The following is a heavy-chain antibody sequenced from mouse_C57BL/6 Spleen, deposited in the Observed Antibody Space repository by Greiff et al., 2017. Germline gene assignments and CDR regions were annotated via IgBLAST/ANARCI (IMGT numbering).Heavy chain of an antibody. CDR3: ARGGKQYYWDD. V-gene: IGHV1-7*01. CDR1: GYTFTSSW. Sequence: VPLQQSGAELAHPGASVKLSCQASGYTFTSSWLHWVKQRPGQGLEWIGSIIPSSGYTKYNQKFKDKATLTAAKSSSTAYRQLSRLTNEDSAVYYCARGGKQYYWDDWGQGTTLTVAS. D-gene: IGHD2-1*01. J-gene: IGHJ2*01. CDR2: IIPSSGYT.